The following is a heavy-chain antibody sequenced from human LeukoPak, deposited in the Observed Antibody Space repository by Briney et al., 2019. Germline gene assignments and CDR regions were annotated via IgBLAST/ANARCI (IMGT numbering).Heavy chain of an antibody. CDR2: IRGSGSST. D-gene: IGHD4-17*01. J-gene: IGHJ4*02. CDR1: GFTFNNYA. V-gene: IGHV3-23*01. CDR3: AAEGDYGEDFDY. Sequence: GGSLRLSCAASGFTFNNYAMSWVRQAPGKGLEWVSGIRGSGSSTYYTDSVKGRFTISRDNSKNMLYLQINSLRAEDTAVYYCAAEGDYGEDFDYWGQGTLVTVSS.